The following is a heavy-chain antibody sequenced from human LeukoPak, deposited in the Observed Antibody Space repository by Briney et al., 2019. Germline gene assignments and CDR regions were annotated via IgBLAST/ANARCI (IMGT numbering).Heavy chain of an antibody. CDR1: GGSISSYY. CDR3: ARIFADYYHSSGYYFDY. V-gene: IGHV4-59*01. CDR2: IYYSGST. D-gene: IGHD3-22*01. Sequence: PSETLSLTCTVSGGSISSYYWSWIRQPPGKGLEWIGYIYYSGSTNYNPSLKSRVTISVDTSKNQFSLKLSSVTAADTAVYYCARIFADYYHSSGYYFDYWGQGTLVTVSS. J-gene: IGHJ4*02.